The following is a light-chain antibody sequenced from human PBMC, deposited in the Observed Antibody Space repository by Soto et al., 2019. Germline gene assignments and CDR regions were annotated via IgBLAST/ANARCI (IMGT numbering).Light chain of an antibody. CDR2: EVS. Sequence: DLVMTQIPLSLSVTPGHPASMSCKSSQTLLNGDGKTSLYWYLRKPGQPPQLLIYEVSNRFSGVPDRFSGSGSGTDFTLKISRVEAEDVGVYYCMQNIQLPWTFGQGTKVEIK. CDR3: MQNIQLPWT. V-gene: IGKV2D-29*01. J-gene: IGKJ1*01. CDR1: QTLLNGDGKTS.